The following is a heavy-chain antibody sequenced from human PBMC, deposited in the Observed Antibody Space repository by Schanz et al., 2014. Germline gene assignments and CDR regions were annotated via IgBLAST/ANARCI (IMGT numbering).Heavy chain of an antibody. D-gene: IGHD2-2*01. CDR2: ISDSGDST. J-gene: IGHJ4*02. CDR1: GFTFSDYY. Sequence: QVQLVESGGGLVKPGGSLRLSCAASGFTFSDYYMTWIRQAPGKGLEWVSDISDSGDSTHYADSVKGRFTISRDNAKNSLFLQMNSLSAEDTADYYCAKVAPAATYLDSWGLGTLVTVSS. V-gene: IGHV3-11*01. CDR3: AKVAPAATYLDS.